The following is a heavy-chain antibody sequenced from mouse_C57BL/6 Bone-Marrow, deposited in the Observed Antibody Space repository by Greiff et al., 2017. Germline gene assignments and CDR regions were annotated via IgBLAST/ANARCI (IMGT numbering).Heavy chain of an antibody. CDR1: GFTFSSYT. V-gene: IGHV5-9*01. CDR2: ISGGGGNN. CDR3: ARQGVGITTVVAHFDY. J-gene: IGHJ2*01. D-gene: IGHD1-1*01. Sequence: EVKVVESGGGLVKPGGSLKLSCAASGFTFSSYTMSWVRQTPEKRLEWVATISGGGGNNYYPGSVKGRFTISRDNAKNTLYLQMSSLRSEDTALYYCARQGVGITTVVAHFDYWGQGTTLTVSS.